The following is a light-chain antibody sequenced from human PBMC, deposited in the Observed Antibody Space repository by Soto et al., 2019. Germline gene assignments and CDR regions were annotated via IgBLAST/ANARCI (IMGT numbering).Light chain of an antibody. Sequence: IVMPQSPATLSVSPGERATLSCRASQSVGTKLAWYQQKPGQAPRLLIYGASTRATGIPARFSGSGSGTEFTLTISSLQSEDFAVYYCQQYNDRPPLTFGGGTKVDI. J-gene: IGKJ4*01. CDR1: QSVGTK. CDR2: GAS. CDR3: QQYNDRPPLT. V-gene: IGKV3-15*01.